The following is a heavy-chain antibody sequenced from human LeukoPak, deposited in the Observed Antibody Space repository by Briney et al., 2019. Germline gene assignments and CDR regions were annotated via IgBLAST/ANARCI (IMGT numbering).Heavy chain of an antibody. CDR1: GGTFSSYA. J-gene: IGHJ6*02. CDR3: ARPPRPYYYYGMDV. CDR2: IIPIFGAA. Sequence: SVKVSCKASGGTFSSYAISWVRQAPGQGLEWMGGIIPIFGAANYAQKFQGRVTITADESTSTAYMELSSLRSEDTAVYYCARPPRPYYYYGMDVWGQGTTVTVSS. V-gene: IGHV1-69*13.